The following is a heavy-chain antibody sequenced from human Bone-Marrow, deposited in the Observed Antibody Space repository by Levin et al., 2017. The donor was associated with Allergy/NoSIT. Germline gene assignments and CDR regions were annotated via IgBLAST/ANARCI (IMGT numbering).Heavy chain of an antibody. CDR2: ISSSGSTI. CDR1: GFTFRSYE. D-gene: IGHD3-16*01. CDR3: AREWGNWFDP. Sequence: LSLPCAASGFTFRSYEMNWVRQAPGKGLEWVSYISSSGSTIYYADSVKGRFTISRDNAKNSLYLQMNSLRAEDTAVYYCAREWGNWFDPWGQGTLVTVSS. J-gene: IGHJ5*02. V-gene: IGHV3-48*03.